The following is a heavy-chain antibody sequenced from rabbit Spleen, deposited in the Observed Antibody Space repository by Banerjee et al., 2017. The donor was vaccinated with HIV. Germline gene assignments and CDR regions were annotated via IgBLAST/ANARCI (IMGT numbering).Heavy chain of an antibody. CDR3: ARDGAGGSYFAL. D-gene: IGHD8-1*01. V-gene: IGHV1S40*01. CDR1: GVSFSGDSY. J-gene: IGHJ3*01. Sequence: QSLEESGGDLVKPGASLTLTCIASGVSFSGDSYMCWVRQAPGKGLEWIGCIYTGSSGSTYYASWAKGRFTISKTSSTTVTLQMTSLTAADTATYFCARDGAGGSYFALWGQGTLVTVS. CDR2: IYTGSSGST.